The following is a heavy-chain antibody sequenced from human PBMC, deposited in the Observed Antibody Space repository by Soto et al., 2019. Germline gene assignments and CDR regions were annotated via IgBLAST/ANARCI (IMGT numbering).Heavy chain of an antibody. Sequence: QLQLQESGSGLVKPSQTLSLTCAVSGGSIGSGGYSWSWIRQPPGKGLEWIGYIYHSGSTYYNPSLKSRVTISVDRSKNQFSLKLSIVTAADTAVYYCAGGRIGTRRDNWGQGTLVTVSS. CDR2: IYHSGST. CDR1: GGSIGSGGYS. CDR3: AGGRIGTRRDN. D-gene: IGHD2-2*01. J-gene: IGHJ4*02. V-gene: IGHV4-30-2*01.